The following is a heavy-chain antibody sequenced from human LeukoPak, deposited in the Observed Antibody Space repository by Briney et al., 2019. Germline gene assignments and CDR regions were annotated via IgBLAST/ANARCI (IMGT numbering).Heavy chain of an antibody. Sequence: GRSLRLSCAASGFTFDDYAMHWVRQAPGKGLEWVSGISWNSGSIGYADSVEGGFTISRDNAKNSMYLQMNSLRAEDTALYYCAKDKGLRLGELSILDFDYWGQGTLVTVSS. V-gene: IGHV3-9*01. CDR2: ISWNSGSI. CDR1: GFTFDDYA. D-gene: IGHD3-16*02. CDR3: AKDKGLRLGELSILDFDY. J-gene: IGHJ4*02.